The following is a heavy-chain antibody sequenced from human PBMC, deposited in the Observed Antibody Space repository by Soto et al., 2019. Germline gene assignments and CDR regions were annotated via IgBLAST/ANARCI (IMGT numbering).Heavy chain of an antibody. J-gene: IGHJ4*02. CDR3: ARVPFFEFWCGYYREQYFDY. Sequence: QVQLVQSGSEVKKPGSSVKVSCKASGGTFSSHAISWVRQAPGQGLEWMGCIIPIFGATNYAQKFQGRVTITADESTATAYMELSRLRSEDTAVYYWARVPFFEFWCGYYREQYFDYWGRGSLVPFSS. D-gene: IGHD3-3*01. CDR2: IIPIFGAT. V-gene: IGHV1-69*12. CDR1: GGTFSSHA.